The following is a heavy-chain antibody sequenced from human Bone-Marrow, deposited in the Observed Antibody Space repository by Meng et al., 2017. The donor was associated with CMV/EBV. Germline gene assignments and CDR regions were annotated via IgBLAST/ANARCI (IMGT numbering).Heavy chain of an antibody. CDR1: GFTFSSYG. J-gene: IGHJ3*02. D-gene: IGHD4-23*01. V-gene: IGHV3-30*02. CDR3: AKLGWGDYGGKISLAGAFDI. Sequence: GGSLRLSCAASGFTFSSYGMHWVRQAPGKGLEWVAFIRYDGSNKYYADSVKGRFTISRDNSKNTLYLQMNSLRAEDTAVYYCAKLGWGDYGGKISLAGAFDIWGQRTMVTVSS. CDR2: IRYDGSNK.